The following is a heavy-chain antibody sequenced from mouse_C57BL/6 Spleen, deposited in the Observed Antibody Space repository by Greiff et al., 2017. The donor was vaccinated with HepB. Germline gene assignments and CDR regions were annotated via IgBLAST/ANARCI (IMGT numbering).Heavy chain of an antibody. CDR1: GYTFTDYN. D-gene: IGHD1-1*01. V-gene: IGHV1-18*01. CDR3: ARRALGEITTVVAHWYFDV. J-gene: IGHJ1*03. Sequence: VQLQQSGPELVKPGASVKIPCKASGYTFTDYNMDWVKQSHGKSLEWIGDINPNNGGTIYNQKFKGKATLTVDKSSSTAYMELRSLTSEDTAVYYCARRALGEITTVVAHWYFDVWGTGTTVTVSS. CDR2: INPNNGGT.